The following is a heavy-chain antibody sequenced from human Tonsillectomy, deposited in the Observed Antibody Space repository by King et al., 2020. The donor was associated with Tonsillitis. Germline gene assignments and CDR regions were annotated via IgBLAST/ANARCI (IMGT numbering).Heavy chain of an antibody. J-gene: IGHJ4*02. D-gene: IGHD6-13*01. Sequence: VQLQESGPGLVKPSETLSLTCTVSGYSISSGYYWGWIRHPPGKGLEWIGSIYHSGSTYYNPSLKSRVTISVDTSKNQFSLKLSSVTAADTAVYYCATGWVAAAGTGAFDYWGQGTLVTVSS. CDR1: GYSISSGYY. CDR3: ATGWVAAAGTGAFDY. V-gene: IGHV4-38-2*02. CDR2: IYHSGST.